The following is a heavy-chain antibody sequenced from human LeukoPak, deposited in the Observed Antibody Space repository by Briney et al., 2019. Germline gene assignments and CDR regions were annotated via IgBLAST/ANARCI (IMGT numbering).Heavy chain of an antibody. V-gene: IGHV4-39*02. CDR1: GGSIGSSTHY. J-gene: IGHJ6*02. CDR3: ARGPHYYDSSGHYNYYYYGLDV. CDR2: IYYSGST. Sequence: SETLSLTCTVSGGSIGSSTHYWGWIRQPPGEGLEWIANIYYSGSTYYNPSLKSRVTISVDTSKNHFSLKLSSVTAADTAVYYCARGPHYYDSSGHYNYYYYGLDVWGQGTTVTVSS. D-gene: IGHD3-22*01.